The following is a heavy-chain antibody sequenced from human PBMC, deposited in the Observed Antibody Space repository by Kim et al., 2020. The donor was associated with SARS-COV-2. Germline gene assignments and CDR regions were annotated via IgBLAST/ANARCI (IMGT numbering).Heavy chain of an antibody. Sequence: SYADSVKGQFTISRDNSKNTLYLQMNGLGAEDTAVYYCAKRYGINWGPCDYWGQGILVIVSS. V-gene: IGHV3-23*01. J-gene: IGHJ4*02. D-gene: IGHD6-13*01. CDR3: AKRYGINWGPCDY.